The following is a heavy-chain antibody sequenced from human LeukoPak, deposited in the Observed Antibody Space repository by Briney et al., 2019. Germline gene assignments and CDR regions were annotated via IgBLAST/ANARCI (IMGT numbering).Heavy chain of an antibody. CDR2: ISSSGGST. J-gene: IGHJ4*02. CDR3: AKDLEVVPAGVDY. D-gene: IGHD2-2*01. Sequence: AGSLRLSCAVSGFTFSSNAMSWVRQVPGRGLEWVSAISSSGGSTYYADSVKCRFTISRDNSKNTLNLQMNSLRAEDTAVYYCAKDLEVVPAGVDYWGQGTLVTVSS. V-gene: IGHV3-23*01. CDR1: GFTFSSNA.